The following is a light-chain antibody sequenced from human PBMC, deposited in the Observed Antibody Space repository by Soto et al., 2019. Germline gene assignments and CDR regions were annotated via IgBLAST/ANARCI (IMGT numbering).Light chain of an antibody. J-gene: IGLJ1*01. CDR2: GNN. Sequence: QSVLTQPPSVSGAPGQRVTVSCTGSSSNIGAGYDVHWYQQLPGTAPKLLIYGNNNRPSGVPDRFSGPKSGTSASLAITGLQAEDEADYYCQSYDSSLSAPYVFGTGTKVTVL. CDR1: SSNIGAGYD. CDR3: QSYDSSLSAPYV. V-gene: IGLV1-40*01.